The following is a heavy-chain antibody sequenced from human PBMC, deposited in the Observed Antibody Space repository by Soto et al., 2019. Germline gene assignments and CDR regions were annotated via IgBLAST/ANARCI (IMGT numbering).Heavy chain of an antibody. D-gene: IGHD1-1*01. CDR1: GYTFTSYG. J-gene: IGHJ4*02. CDR2: VSAYNGNT. Sequence: ASVKVSFKASGYTFTSYGISWVRQAPGQGLEWVGWVSAYNGNTKYAQKLQGRVTITRDTSASTAYMELSSLRSEDTAVYYCARGVATTTFDYWGQGTLVTVSS. V-gene: IGHV1-18*01. CDR3: ARGVATTTFDY.